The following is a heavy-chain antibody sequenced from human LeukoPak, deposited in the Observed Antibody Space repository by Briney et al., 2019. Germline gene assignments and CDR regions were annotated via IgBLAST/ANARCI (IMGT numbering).Heavy chain of an antibody. CDR1: GFTFSSYA. D-gene: IGHD3-10*01. Sequence: GGSLRLSCAASGFTFSSYAMSWVRQAPGKGLEWVSAISGSGGSTYYADSVKGRFTISRDNSKNTLYPQMNSLRAEDTAVYYCAKDQHGSGSYSVYWGQGTLVTVSS. V-gene: IGHV3-23*01. CDR2: ISGSGGST. J-gene: IGHJ4*02. CDR3: AKDQHGSGSYSVY.